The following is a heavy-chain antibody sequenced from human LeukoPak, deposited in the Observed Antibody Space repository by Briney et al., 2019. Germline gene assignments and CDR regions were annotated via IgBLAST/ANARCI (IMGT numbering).Heavy chain of an antibody. J-gene: IGHJ4*02. D-gene: IGHD3-10*01. CDR3: ARDAGGTYGSGSYYNGHFDY. Sequence: ASVKVSCKASGGTFSSYAISWVRQAPGQGLEWMGRIIPILGIANYAQKFQGRVTITADKSTSTAYMELSSLRSEDTAVYYCARDAGGTYGSGSYYNGHFDYWGQGTLVAVSS. V-gene: IGHV1-69*04. CDR1: GGTFSSYA. CDR2: IIPILGIA.